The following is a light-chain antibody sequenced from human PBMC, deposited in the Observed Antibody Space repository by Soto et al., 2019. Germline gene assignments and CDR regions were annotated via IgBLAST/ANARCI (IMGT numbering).Light chain of an antibody. CDR2: EDI. J-gene: IGLJ1*01. CDR3: CSYAGSSTYV. V-gene: IGLV2-23*01. Sequence: QSALTQPASVSGSPGQSITISCTGTNRDVGNYDFVSWYQQHPGKAPKLMIYEDIKRPSGVSNRFSGSKSGSTASLTISGLQAEDEADYYCCSYAGSSTYVFGSGTKVTAL. CDR1: NRDVGNYDF.